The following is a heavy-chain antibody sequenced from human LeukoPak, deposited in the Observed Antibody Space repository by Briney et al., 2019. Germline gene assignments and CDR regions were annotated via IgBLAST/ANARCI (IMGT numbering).Heavy chain of an antibody. CDR1: GASISNYY. Sequence: SETLSLTCTVSGASISNYYWSWIRQPAGKGLEWIGRIYTSGSTNYNPSLKSRVTMSVDTSKNQFSLKLSSVTAADTAVYYCARDAFSALSQYYFDYWGQGTLVTVSS. J-gene: IGHJ4*02. V-gene: IGHV4-4*07. D-gene: IGHD3-10*01. CDR3: ARDAFSALSQYYFDY. CDR2: IYTSGST.